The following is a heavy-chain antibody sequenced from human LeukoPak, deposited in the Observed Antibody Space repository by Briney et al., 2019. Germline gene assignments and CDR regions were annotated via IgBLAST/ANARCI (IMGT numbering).Heavy chain of an antibody. D-gene: IGHD1-26*01. CDR3: ARGSPILGATRAFDY. V-gene: IGHV4-4*02. CDR2: IYHSGST. J-gene: IGHJ4*02. Sequence: PSGTLSLTCSVSGGSVNSGNWWSWVRQPPGKGLEWIGEIYHSGSTNYNPTLNSRVTISVDKSKNQFSLKLSSVTAADTAVYYCARGSPILGATRAFDYWGQGTLATVSS. CDR1: GGSVNSGNW.